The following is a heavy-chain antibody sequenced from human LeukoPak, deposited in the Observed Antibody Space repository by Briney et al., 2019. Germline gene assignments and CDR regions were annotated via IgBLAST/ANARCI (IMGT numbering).Heavy chain of an antibody. V-gene: IGHV3-21*01. D-gene: IGHD2-15*01. J-gene: IGHJ5*02. Sequence: GGSLRLSCADSGFTFSTYGMSWVRQAPGKGLEWVSGISGIGNYIYYADSVKGRFTISRDNARNSLYLQMNTLRAEDTAVYSCARGADGVSSNSRGWFDPWGQGTLVTVSS. CDR2: ISGIGNYI. CDR1: GFTFSTYG. CDR3: ARGADGVSSNSRGWFDP.